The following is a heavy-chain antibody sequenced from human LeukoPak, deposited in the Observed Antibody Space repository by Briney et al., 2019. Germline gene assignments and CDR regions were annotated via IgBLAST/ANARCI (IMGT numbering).Heavy chain of an antibody. D-gene: IGHD4-23*01. CDR3: AKLLSNSGRFLY. Sequence: GGSLRLSCAASGFTFSSYWMHWVRQAPGKGLVWVSRINSDGSSTRYADSVKGRFSISRDNAKNTLYLQMNSLRAEDTAVYYCAKLLSNSGRFLYWGQGTLVTVSS. CDR1: GFTFSSYW. V-gene: IGHV3-74*01. J-gene: IGHJ4*02. CDR2: INSDGSST.